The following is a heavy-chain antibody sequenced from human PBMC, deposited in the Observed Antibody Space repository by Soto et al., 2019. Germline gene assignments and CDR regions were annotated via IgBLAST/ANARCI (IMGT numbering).Heavy chain of an antibody. CDR1: GGTFSTYA. V-gene: IGHV1-69*12. D-gene: IGHD5-18*01. CDR2: IIPMFGTA. Sequence: QVQLVQSGAEVKKPESSVKVSCKAPGGTFSTYAINWVRQAPGQGLEWMGGIIPMFGTANYAQRFQDRVTITADDSTNPGYMALSSLRSENTAVYFCASGIQLWLRRINTGYSGWGQGTLVTVSS. CDR3: ASGIQLWLRRINTGYSG. J-gene: IGHJ4*02.